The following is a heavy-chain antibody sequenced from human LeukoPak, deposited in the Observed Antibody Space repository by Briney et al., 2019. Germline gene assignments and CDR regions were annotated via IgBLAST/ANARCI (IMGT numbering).Heavy chain of an antibody. J-gene: IGHJ6*02. CDR1: GFTFSSYS. CDR2: ISSSSRYI. Sequence: GGSLRLSCAASGFTFSSYSMDWVRQAPGKGLEWVSSISSSSRYIYHADSVKGRFTISRENAKNSLYLQMNGVRGEDTAVHYSASATGSYYGMDVWGQGTTVTVSS. CDR3: ASATGSYYGMDV. V-gene: IGHV3-21*01. D-gene: IGHD3-10*01.